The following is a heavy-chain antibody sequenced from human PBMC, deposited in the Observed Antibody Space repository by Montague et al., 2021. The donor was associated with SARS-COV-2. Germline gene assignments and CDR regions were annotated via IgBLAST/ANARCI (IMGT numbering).Heavy chain of an antibody. CDR1: EFTFSSHW. CDR3: AREGYYYEGYFDN. J-gene: IGHJ4*02. D-gene: IGHD3-22*01. Sequence: SLRLSCATSEFTFSSHWMSWVRQAPGKGLEWVANINPDGSERYYVDSVKGRFTISRDNAQNSLYLQMNSLRAEDTAVYYCAREGYYYEGYFDNWGQGTLSPSPQ. V-gene: IGHV3-7*01. CDR2: INPDGSER.